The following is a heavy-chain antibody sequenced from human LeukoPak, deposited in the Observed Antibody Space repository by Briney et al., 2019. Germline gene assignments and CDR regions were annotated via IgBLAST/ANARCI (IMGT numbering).Heavy chain of an antibody. CDR1: GFTFSSYA. D-gene: IGHD5-18*01. J-gene: IGHJ5*02. CDR2: ISGSGGST. Sequence: GWSLRLSCAASGFTFSSYAMSWVRQAPGKGLEWVSAISGSGGSTYYADSVKGRFTISRDNSKNTLYLQMNSLRAEDTAVYYCAKGKAYNTDNWFDPWGQGTLVTVSS. V-gene: IGHV3-23*01. CDR3: AKGKAYNTDNWFDP.